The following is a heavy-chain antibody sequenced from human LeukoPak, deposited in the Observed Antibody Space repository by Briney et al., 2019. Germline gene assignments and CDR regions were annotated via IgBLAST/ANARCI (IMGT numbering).Heavy chain of an antibody. CDR1: GFTVSSNY. CDR2: IYSGGST. J-gene: IGHJ6*02. D-gene: IGHD2-8*01. Sequence: GGSLRLSCAASGFTVSSNYMSWVRQAPGKGLEWVSVIYSGGSTYHADSVKGRFTISRDNSKNTLYLQMNSLRAEDTAVYYCARDVYEVYYYGMDVWGQGTTVTVSS. V-gene: IGHV3-66*01. CDR3: ARDVYEVYYYGMDV.